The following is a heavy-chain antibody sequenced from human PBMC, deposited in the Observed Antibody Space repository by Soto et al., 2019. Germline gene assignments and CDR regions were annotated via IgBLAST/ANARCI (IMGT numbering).Heavy chain of an antibody. D-gene: IGHD3-10*01. V-gene: IGHV3-21*01. J-gene: IGHJ3*01. CDR1: GFTFSNYI. CDR2: ISGSSTYV. Sequence: EVQLLVSGGGLVKPGGSLRLSCAASGFTFSNYIMNWVRQPPGQGLEWVASISGSSTYVYYADSLKGRIAISRDNAKNSLSLELNTLRVEDTAVYYCSRGGGYYYGSGTDAFDVWGQGTLVTVSS. CDR3: SRGGGYYYGSGTDAFDV.